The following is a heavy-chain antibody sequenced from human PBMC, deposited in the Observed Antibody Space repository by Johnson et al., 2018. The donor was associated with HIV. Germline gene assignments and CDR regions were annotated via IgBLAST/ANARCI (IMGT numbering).Heavy chain of an antibody. CDR2: ISYDGSNK. Sequence: QVQLVESGGGVVQPGGSLRLSCAASGFTFSSYGMHWVRQAPGKGLEWVAVISYDGSNKYYADSVKGRFTISRDNSKNTLYLLMNSLKTEDTAVYYCTTYSIIHAFDIWGQGTMVTVSS. J-gene: IGHJ3*02. D-gene: IGHD6-13*01. CDR3: TTYSIIHAFDI. V-gene: IGHV3-30*19. CDR1: GFTFSSYG.